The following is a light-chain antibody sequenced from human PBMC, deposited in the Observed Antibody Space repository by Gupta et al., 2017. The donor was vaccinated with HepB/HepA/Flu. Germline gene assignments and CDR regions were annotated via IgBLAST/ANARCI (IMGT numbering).Light chain of an antibody. J-gene: IGKJ3*01. V-gene: IGKV1-39*01. CDR1: QRISSY. CDR2: AAS. CDR3: RQSSTTLFT. Sequence: DIQLTHSPSSLSASVVDRVTITFRASQRISSYLNWYQQKPGKAPKLLIYAASSLQRGVPSRFSGSGSGTDFTLTISSLQPEDFATYYCRQSSTTLFTFGHGTKVDIK.